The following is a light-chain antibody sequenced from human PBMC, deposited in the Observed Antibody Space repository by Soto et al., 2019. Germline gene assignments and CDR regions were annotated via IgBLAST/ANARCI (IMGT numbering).Light chain of an antibody. V-gene: IGKV1-5*03. CDR1: QTISSW. J-gene: IGKJ1*01. Sequence: DIQMTQSPSTLSGSVGDRVTITCRASQTISSWLAWYQQKPGKAPKLLIYKASTLKSGVPSRFSGSGSGTEFTLTISSLQPDDVATYYCQQYNSYLWTFGQGTKVDI. CDR2: KAS. CDR3: QQYNSYLWT.